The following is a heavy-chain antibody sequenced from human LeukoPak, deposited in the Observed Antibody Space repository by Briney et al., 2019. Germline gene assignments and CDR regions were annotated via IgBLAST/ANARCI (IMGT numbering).Heavy chain of an antibody. CDR3: AKVTMIVVALYFDY. CDR1: GFTFSSYA. V-gene: IGHV3-23*01. J-gene: IGHJ4*02. D-gene: IGHD3-22*01. Sequence: GGSLRLSCAASGFTFSSYAMSWVRQAPGKGLEWVSAISGSGGSTYYADSVKGRFTISRDNSKNTLYLQMNSLRAEGTAVYYCAKVTMIVVALYFDYWGQGTLVTVSS. CDR2: ISGSGGST.